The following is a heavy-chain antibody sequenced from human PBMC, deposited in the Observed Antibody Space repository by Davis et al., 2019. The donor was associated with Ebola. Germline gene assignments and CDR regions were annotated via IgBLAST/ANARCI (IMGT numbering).Heavy chain of an antibody. CDR2: INYSGRT. D-gene: IGHD3-3*01. CDR3: ARSQLELFLTPNFAY. V-gene: IGHV4-59*08. CDR1: GASISNYY. Sequence: GSLRLSCAVSGASISNYYWSWIRQPPGKGLEWIGDINYSGRTNYNPSLESRVTISEDTSNNQFSLRLTSVTAADTAIYYCARSQLELFLTPNFAYWGPGVLVTVSS. J-gene: IGHJ4*02.